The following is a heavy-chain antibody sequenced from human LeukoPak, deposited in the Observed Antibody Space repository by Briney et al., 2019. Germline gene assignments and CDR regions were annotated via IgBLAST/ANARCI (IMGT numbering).Heavy chain of an antibody. Sequence: GGSLRLSCAASGFTVSGTYMSWVRQAPGKGLEWVANINQDGSEKYSVDSVKGRFTISRDNAKNSLYLQMNSLRAEDTAVYYCAREYYSDSSGSDYWGQGTLVTVSS. CDR1: GFTVSGTY. CDR3: AREYYSDSSGSDY. V-gene: IGHV3-7*05. CDR2: INQDGSEK. J-gene: IGHJ4*02. D-gene: IGHD3-22*01.